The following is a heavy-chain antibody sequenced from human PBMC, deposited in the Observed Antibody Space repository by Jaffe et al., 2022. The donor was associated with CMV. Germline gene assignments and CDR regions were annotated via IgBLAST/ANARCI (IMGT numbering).Heavy chain of an antibody. D-gene: IGHD1-26*01. CDR3: ARQHWPLLNLGFEH. J-gene: IGHJ4*02. CDR2: VWYSGAT. V-gene: IGHV4-39*01. Sequence: QLQLQESGPGLVKPSETLSLTCTVSGGSINSDNYWGWVRQPPGKGLEWIGSVWYSGATYYNPSLKSRVTISVDTSAKQLSLKLTSVAAADTAVYYCARQHWPLLNLGFEHWGRGIPVTVSS. CDR1: GGSINSDNY.